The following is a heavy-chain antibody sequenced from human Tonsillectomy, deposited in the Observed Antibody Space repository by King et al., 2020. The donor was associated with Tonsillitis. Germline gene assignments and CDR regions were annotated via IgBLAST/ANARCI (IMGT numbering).Heavy chain of an antibody. J-gene: IGHJ4*02. CDR1: GFIFSNYA. Sequence: VQLVESGRGVVQPGRSLRLSCAASGFIFSNYAMHWVRQAPGKGLEWVAVSSYDGSNKYYADSVKGRFIISRDNSKNTLYLQMNSLRAEDTAVYYCAKDVEGNDFWSGPTGYSFDNWGQGTLVTVSS. D-gene: IGHD3-3*01. CDR3: AKDVEGNDFWSGPTGYSFDN. CDR2: SSYDGSNK. V-gene: IGHV3-30*18.